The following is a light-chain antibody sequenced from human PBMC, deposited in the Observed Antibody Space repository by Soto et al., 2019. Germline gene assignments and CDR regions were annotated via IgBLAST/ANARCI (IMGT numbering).Light chain of an antibody. V-gene: IGLV2-14*03. Sequence: QSALTQPASVSGSPGQSITISCTGTSSDVGGYNFVSWYQQHPGKAPKLMIYEVTSRPSGVSNRFSGSKSGNTASLTISGLQPEDEADYYCTSYTPTGALVFGSGTKLTVL. CDR2: EVT. J-gene: IGLJ6*01. CDR3: TSYTPTGALV. CDR1: SSDVGGYNF.